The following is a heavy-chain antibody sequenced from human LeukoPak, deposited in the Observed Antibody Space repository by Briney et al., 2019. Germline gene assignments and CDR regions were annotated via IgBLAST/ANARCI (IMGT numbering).Heavy chain of an antibody. J-gene: IGHJ4*02. D-gene: IGHD3-22*01. Sequence: SGTLSLTCAVSGSSISSSNWWSWVRQPPGKGLEWIGEIYHSGSTNYNPSLKSRVTIPVDKSKNQVSLKLSSVTAADTAVYYCARDTTYYYDSSGFDYWGQGTLVTVSS. CDR3: ARDTTYYYDSSGFDY. V-gene: IGHV4-4*02. CDR2: IYHSGST. CDR1: GSSISSSNW.